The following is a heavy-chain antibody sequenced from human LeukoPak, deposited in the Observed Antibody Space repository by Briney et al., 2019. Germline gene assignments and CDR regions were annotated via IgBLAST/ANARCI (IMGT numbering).Heavy chain of an antibody. J-gene: IGHJ4*02. CDR2: ISWNGVSI. D-gene: IGHD6-19*01. CDR1: GFTFDDYA. Sequence: GGSLRLSCAASGFTFDDYAMHWVRQAPGKGLEWVSGISWNGVSIGYADSVKGRFTISRDNAKNFLYLQMDSLRGEDTALYYCAKRNSPHSSGWSDFDSWGQGAVV. CDR3: AKRNSPHSSGWSDFDS. V-gene: IGHV3-9*01.